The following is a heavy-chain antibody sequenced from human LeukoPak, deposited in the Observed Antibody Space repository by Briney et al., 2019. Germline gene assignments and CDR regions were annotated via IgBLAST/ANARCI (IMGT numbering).Heavy chain of an antibody. V-gene: IGHV3-66*01. J-gene: IGHJ4*02. CDR3: ARVRIGEDY. Sequence: PGGSLRLSCAASGFNVITNYVSWVRQAPGKGLEWVSVIYSSGATYCADSVKGRFSISRDGSNNTVYLQMNSLRVEDTAVYYCARVRIGEDYWGQGTLVTVSS. CDR2: IYSSGAT. D-gene: IGHD3-10*01. CDR1: GFNVITNY.